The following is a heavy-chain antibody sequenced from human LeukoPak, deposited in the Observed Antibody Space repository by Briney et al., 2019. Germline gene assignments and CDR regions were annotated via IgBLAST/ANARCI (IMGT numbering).Heavy chain of an antibody. CDR1: GFTFSSYW. CDR2: INSDGSST. CDR3: ARGSTHYDVLTGYHYYFDY. V-gene: IGHV3-74*01. D-gene: IGHD3-9*01. J-gene: IGHJ4*02. Sequence: GGSLRLSCAASGFTFSSYWMHWVRQAPGKGLVWVSRINSDGSSTSYADSVKGRFTISRDNAKNTLYLQMNSLGAEDTALYYCARGSTHYDVLTGYHYYFDYWGQGTLVTVSS.